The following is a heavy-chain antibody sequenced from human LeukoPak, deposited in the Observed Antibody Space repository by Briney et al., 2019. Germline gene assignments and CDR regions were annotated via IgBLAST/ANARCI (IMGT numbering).Heavy chain of an antibody. Sequence: VASVKVSCKASGGTFSSYAISWVRQAPGQGLEWMGGIIPIFGTANYAQKFQGRVTITTDESTSTAYMELSSLRSEDTAVYYCARGSAGAWLQEGDYWGQGTLVTVSS. CDR1: GGTFSSYA. D-gene: IGHD5-24*01. CDR3: ARGSAGAWLQEGDY. CDR2: IIPIFGTA. V-gene: IGHV1-69*05. J-gene: IGHJ4*02.